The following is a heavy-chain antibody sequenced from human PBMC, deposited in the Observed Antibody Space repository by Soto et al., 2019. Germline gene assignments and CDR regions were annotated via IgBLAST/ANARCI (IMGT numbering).Heavy chain of an antibody. CDR3: SRGETYLGV. CDR2: IITFFGTT. J-gene: IGHJ6*02. Sequence: QVQLVPSGAEVKKPGSSVKVSCKASVGTFSTYGMICWVRQAPGQGLEWMGGIITFFGTTNYAQKFQGRVTITADESTSSAVMELSRLRSEDTALDYCSRGETYLGVWGQGTTVTVSS. V-gene: IGHV1-69*01. CDR1: VGTFSTYG. D-gene: IGHD3-16*01.